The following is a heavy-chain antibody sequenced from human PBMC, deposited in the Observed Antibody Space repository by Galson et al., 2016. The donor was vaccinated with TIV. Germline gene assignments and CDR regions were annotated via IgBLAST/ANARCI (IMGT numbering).Heavy chain of an antibody. V-gene: IGHV1-2*02. J-gene: IGHJ4*02. CDR3: ARGGVIRGLDF. CDR2: INPNSGAT. D-gene: IGHD3-16*02. CDR1: GYPFTDSW. Sequence: SVKVPCKASGYPFTDSWMHWVRQAPGEGLEWMGWINPNSGATLYAQKFQGRVTMTRDTSTSTTYVELSRLTSDDTADYYCARGGVIRGLDFWGQGTLVTVSS.